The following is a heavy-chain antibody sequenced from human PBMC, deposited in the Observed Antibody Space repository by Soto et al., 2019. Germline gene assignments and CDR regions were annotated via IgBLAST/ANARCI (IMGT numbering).Heavy chain of an antibody. CDR2: IYYSGST. CDR1: GGSLSSGGYY. J-gene: IGHJ5*02. V-gene: IGHV4-31*03. D-gene: IGHD2-2*02. CDR3: ARGAALGYCSSTNCYISWFDP. Sequence: SETLSLTCTVSGGSLSSGGYYWSWIHQHPGKGLEWIGYIYYSGSTYYNPSLKGRVTISVDTSKNQFSLRLSSVTAADTAVYYCARGAALGYCSSTNCYISWFDPWGQGTLVTVSS.